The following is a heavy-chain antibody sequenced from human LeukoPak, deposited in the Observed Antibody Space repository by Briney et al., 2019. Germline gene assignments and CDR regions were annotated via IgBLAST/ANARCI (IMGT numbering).Heavy chain of an antibody. CDR3: AGRRTGYSSGYGH. CDR1: GITFSNYA. D-gene: IGHD5-18*01. J-gene: IGHJ4*02. V-gene: IGHV3-23*01. CDR2: ISGSAHKI. Sequence: GGSLRLSCVASGITFSNYAVSWVRQAPEKGLDWVSVISGSAHKIRYADSVKGRFTISRDNSESIVYLQMNNLRVEDTAVYYCAGRRTGYSSGYGHWGQGTLVTVSS.